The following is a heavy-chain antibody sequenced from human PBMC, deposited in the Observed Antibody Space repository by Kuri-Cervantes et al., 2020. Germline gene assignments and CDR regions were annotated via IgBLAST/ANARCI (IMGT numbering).Heavy chain of an antibody. CDR1: GLTFSSYG. CDR2: ISYDGSNK. D-gene: IGHD6-19*01. V-gene: IGHV3-30*18. J-gene: IGHJ6*02. Sequence: GESLKISCAASGLTFSSYGMHWVRQAPGKGLEWVAVISYDGSNKYYADSVKGRFTISRDNAKNSLYLQMNSLRAEDTALYYCAKMSGSGWKMGYYGMDVWGQGTTVTVSS. CDR3: AKMSGSGWKMGYYGMDV.